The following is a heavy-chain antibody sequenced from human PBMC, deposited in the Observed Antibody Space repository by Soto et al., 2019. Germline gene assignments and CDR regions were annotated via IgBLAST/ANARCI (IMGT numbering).Heavy chain of an antibody. CDR3: ARGDDQYSIDY. CDR1: GDSMTSGDYS. J-gene: IGHJ4*02. V-gene: IGHV4-30-2*01. Sequence: QLQLQESGSRLVKSSQTLSLTCTVSGDSMTSGDYSWSWIRQPPGKGLEWLGYIYRTGNTHYSPYLKGRVSISQDRSKNQFSLEVTSVTAADTAGDYCARGDDQYSIDYWGQGTLVPVSS. CDR2: IYRTGNT. D-gene: IGHD2-21*01.